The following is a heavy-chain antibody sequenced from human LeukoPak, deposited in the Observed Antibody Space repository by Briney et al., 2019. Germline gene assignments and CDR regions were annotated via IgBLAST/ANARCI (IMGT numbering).Heavy chain of an antibody. D-gene: IGHD3-3*01. CDR2: ISSSSSYI. J-gene: IGHJ4*02. Sequence: GSLRLSCAASGFTFSSYSMNWVRQAPGKGLEWVSSISSSSSYIYYADSVKGRFTISRDNAKNSLYLQMNSLRAEDTAVYYCARVVDSIFGVVPYYFDYWGQGTLVTVSS. CDR1: GFTFSSYS. V-gene: IGHV3-21*01. CDR3: ARVVDSIFGVVPYYFDY.